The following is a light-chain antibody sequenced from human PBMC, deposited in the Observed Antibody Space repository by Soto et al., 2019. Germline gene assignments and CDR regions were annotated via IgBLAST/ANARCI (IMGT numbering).Light chain of an antibody. CDR3: QPYYNYPET. V-gene: IGKV1-5*01. CDR2: DAY. Sequence: DLQMTQSPSTLSASVGDRFTITGRASQSISSWLAWYQQKPGKAYKLLIYDAYSLESGVTSRFSGSGSGTEFTLTISSLQPDDFATYYCQPYYNYPETVGQGTKVDIK. J-gene: IGKJ1*01. CDR1: QSISSW.